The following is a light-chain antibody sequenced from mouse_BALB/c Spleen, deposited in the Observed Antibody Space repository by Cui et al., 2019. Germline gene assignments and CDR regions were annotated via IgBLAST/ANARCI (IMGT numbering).Light chain of an antibody. J-gene: IGKJ5*01. CDR1: SSVSY. V-gene: IGKV4-68*01. CDR2: LTS. CDR3: QQWSSNPLT. Sequence: QIVLTHSPALMSASPGEKVTMTSSASSSVSYMYWYQQKPRSSPKPWIYLTSNLASGVPARFSGSGSGTSYSLTISSMEAEDAATYYCQQWSSNPLTFGAGTKLELK.